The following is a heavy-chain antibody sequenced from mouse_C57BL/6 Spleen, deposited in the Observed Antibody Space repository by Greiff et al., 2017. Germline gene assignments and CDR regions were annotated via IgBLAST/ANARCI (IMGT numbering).Heavy chain of an antibody. D-gene: IGHD2-4*01. J-gene: IGHJ2*01. V-gene: IGHV1-39*01. CDR1: GYSFTDYN. CDR3: ARGGYDYWYYFDY. Sequence: VHVKQSGPELVKPGASVKISCKASGYSFTDYNMNWVKQSNGKSLEWIGVINPNYGTTSYNQKFKGKATLTVDQSSSTAYMQLNRLTSEDSAVYYCARGGYDYWYYFDYWGQGTTLTVSS. CDR2: INPNYGTT.